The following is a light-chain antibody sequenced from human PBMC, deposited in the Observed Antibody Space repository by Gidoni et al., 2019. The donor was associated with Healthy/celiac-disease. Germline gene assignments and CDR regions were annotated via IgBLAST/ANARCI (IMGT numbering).Light chain of an antibody. V-gene: IGLV6-57*02. CDR2: EDN. J-gene: IGLJ3*02. Sequence: NFMLTQPHSVSDSPGKTVTISCTGSSGSIASNYVQWYQQRPGSAPTTVIYEDNQRPSGVPDRFSGSIDSSSNSASLTISGLKTEDEADYYWQSYDSSNLWVFGGGTKLTVL. CDR3: QSYDSSNLWV. CDR1: SGSIASNY.